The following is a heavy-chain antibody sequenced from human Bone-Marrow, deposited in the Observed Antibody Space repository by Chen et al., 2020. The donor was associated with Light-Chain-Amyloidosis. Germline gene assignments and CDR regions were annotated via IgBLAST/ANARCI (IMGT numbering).Heavy chain of an antibody. CDR3: ARDLNWGWTFGAFDI. CDR2: IYHSGST. V-gene: IGHV4-38-2*02. Sequence: QVQLQESGPGRVKPSETLSLTCAVSGYSISSGYYWGWIRQPPGKGLEWIGSIYHSGSTYYNPSLKSRVTISVDTSKNQFSLKLSSVTAADTAVYYCARDLNWGWTFGAFDIWGQGTMVTVSS. D-gene: IGHD7-27*01. J-gene: IGHJ3*02. CDR1: GYSISSGYY.